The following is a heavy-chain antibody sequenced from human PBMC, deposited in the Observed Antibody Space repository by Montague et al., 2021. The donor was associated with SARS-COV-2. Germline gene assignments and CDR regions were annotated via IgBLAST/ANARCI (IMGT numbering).Heavy chain of an antibody. V-gene: IGHV4-34*01. CDR1: GGSVSDYY. Sequence: SETLSLTCAVYGGSVSDYYWSWIRQPPGKGLEWIGEINHSGSTNYNPSLKSRVTTSVDTSKNQFSLKLTSVTAADTAVCYCARGPRITMIVVVITDIWFDPWGQGTLVTVSS. J-gene: IGHJ5*02. CDR2: INHSGST. D-gene: IGHD3-22*01. CDR3: ARGPRITMIVVVITDIWFDP.